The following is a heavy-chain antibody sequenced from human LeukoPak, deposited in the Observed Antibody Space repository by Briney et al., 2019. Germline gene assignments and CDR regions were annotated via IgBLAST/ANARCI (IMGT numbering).Heavy chain of an antibody. D-gene: IGHD2-15*01. J-gene: IGHJ6*03. CDR3: ARRARSGYYYYYYMDV. Sequence: SETLSLTCTVSGGSISSYYWSWIRQPPGKGLECIGYIYYSGSTNYNPSLKSRVTISVDTSKNQFSLKLSSVTAADTAVYYCARRARSGYYYYYYMDVWGKGTTVTISS. V-gene: IGHV4-59*01. CDR2: IYYSGST. CDR1: GGSISSYY.